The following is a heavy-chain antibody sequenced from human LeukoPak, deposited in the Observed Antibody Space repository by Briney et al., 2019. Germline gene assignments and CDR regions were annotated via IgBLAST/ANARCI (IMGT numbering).Heavy chain of an antibody. J-gene: IGHJ4*02. CDR2: IYYSGST. CDR1: GGSISSYY. V-gene: IGHV4-59*08. CDR3: ASRLDDRSLYYFDY. D-gene: IGHD3-22*01. Sequence: SETLSLTCTVSGGSISSYYWSWIRQLPGKGLEWIGYIYYSGSTYYNPSLKSRVTISVDTSKSQFSLKLSSVTAADTAVYYCASRLDDRSLYYFDYWGQGTLVTVSS.